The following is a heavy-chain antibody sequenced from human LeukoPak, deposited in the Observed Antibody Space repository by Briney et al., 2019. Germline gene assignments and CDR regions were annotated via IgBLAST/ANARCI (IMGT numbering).Heavy chain of an antibody. Sequence: GASVKVSCKASGYTFTGYYMHWVRQAPGQGLEWMGRINPNSGGTNYAQKFQGRVTMTRDTSISTAYMELSRLRSEDTAVYYCARDKASIGPWFDPWGQGTLVTVSS. V-gene: IGHV1-2*06. D-gene: IGHD6-6*01. CDR3: ARDKASIGPWFDP. CDR1: GYTFTGYY. CDR2: INPNSGGT. J-gene: IGHJ5*02.